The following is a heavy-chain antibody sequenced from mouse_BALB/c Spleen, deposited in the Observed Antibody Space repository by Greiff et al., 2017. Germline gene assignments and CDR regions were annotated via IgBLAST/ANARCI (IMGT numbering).Heavy chain of an antibody. V-gene: IGHV5-6*03. CDR3: ARVGDGYYYAMDY. CDR2: ISSGGSYT. J-gene: IGHJ4*01. D-gene: IGHD2-3*01. CDR1: GFTFSSYG. Sequence: EVMLVESGGGLVQPGGSLKLSCAASGFTFSSYGMSWVRQTPDKRLEWVATISSGGSYTYYPDSVKGRFTISRDNAKNNLYLQMSSLKSEDTAMYYCARVGDGYYYAMDYWGQGTSVTVSS.